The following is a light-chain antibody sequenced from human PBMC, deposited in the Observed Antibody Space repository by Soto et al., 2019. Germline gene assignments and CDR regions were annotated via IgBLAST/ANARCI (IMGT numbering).Light chain of an antibody. V-gene: IGLV2-8*01. Sequence: QSVLTQPRSASGSPGQSVTISCTGTSSDVGGYNFVSWYRQYPGKAPQLIIYEVTKRPSGFPDRFSGSKSGNTASLTVSGLQAEDEADYYCSSYAATNTYVFGSGTKVTVL. CDR1: SSDVGGYNF. J-gene: IGLJ1*01. CDR3: SSYAATNTYV. CDR2: EVT.